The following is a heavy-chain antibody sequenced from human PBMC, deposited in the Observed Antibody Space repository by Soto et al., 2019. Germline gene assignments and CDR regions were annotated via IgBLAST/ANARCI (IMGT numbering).Heavy chain of an antibody. D-gene: IGHD3-10*01. J-gene: IGHJ5*02. V-gene: IGHV4-59*12. CDR2: ISFTGST. CDR3: ASVGELPVRFDP. CDR1: GDSISRYY. Sequence: QVQLQESGPGLVRPSETLSLTCTVSGDSISRYYWSWIRQPPGKGLEWIGYISFTGSTIYNPSLESRTTISLDTSKNHVSLKLKSVTAADTAVYFCASVGELPVRFDPWGRGTLVTVSS.